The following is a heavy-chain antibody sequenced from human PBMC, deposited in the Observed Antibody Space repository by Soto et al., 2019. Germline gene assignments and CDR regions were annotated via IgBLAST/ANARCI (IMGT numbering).Heavy chain of an antibody. D-gene: IGHD2-15*01. CDR2: ISAYNGNT. CDR1: GYTFTSYG. CDR3: ARVRARDIVVVVAARNFDY. J-gene: IGHJ4*02. V-gene: IGHV1-18*01. Sequence: QVQLVQSGAEVKKPGASVKVSCKASGYTFTSYGISWVRQAPGQGLEWMGWISAYNGNTNYAQKLQGRVTMTTDTSTSTAYMELRSLRSDDTAVYYCARVRARDIVVVVAARNFDYWGQGTLVTVSS.